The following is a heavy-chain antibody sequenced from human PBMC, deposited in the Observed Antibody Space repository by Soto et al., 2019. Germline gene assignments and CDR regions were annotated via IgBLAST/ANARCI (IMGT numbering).Heavy chain of an antibody. J-gene: IGHJ4*02. CDR3: ARMNYYDTSGYPFDY. Sequence: PSEILSLTCTVSGGSISSYYWSWIRQPPGKGLEWIGYIYFRGTTNYNPSLKSRVTMSADTSKNQFSLKLNSVTAADTAVYYCARMNYYDTSGYPFDYWGQGMMVNVSS. V-gene: IGHV4-59*01. CDR1: GGSISSYY. CDR2: IYFRGTT. D-gene: IGHD3-22*01.